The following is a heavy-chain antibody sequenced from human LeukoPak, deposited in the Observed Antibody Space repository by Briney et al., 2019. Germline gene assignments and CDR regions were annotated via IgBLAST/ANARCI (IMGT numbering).Heavy chain of an antibody. J-gene: IGHJ5*02. CDR1: GGSISSGGYY. V-gene: IGHV4-30-2*01. Sequence: TLSLTCTVSGGSISSGGYYWSWIRQPPGKGLEWIGYIYHSGSTYYNPSLKSRVTISVDRSKNQSSLKLSSVTAADTAVYYCARDWGTSFDPWGQGTLVTVSS. CDR2: IYHSGST. D-gene: IGHD3-16*01. CDR3: ARDWGTSFDP.